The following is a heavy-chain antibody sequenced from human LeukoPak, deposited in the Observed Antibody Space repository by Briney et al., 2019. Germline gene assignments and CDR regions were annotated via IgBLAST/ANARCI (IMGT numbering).Heavy chain of an antibody. Sequence: ASVTVSCKASGYNLTGYYLHWVRQAPGQGLEWMGWINPNSGVTNYAQKFQDRITLTRNTSIITASMELRRLRSDDTAMYYCARGRYFDPADWLDPWGQGTLVTVSS. CDR3: ARGRYFDPADWLDP. V-gene: IGHV1-2*02. D-gene: IGHD3-9*01. CDR2: INPNSGVT. CDR1: GYNLTGYY. J-gene: IGHJ5*02.